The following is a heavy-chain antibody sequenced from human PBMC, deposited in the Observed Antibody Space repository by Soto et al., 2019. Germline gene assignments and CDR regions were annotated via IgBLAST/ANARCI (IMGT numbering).Heavy chain of an antibody. Sequence: PGGSLRLSCAASGFTFSSYSMNWVRQAPGKGLEWVSSISSSSSYIYYADSVKGRFTISRDNAKNSLYLQMNSLRAEDTAVYYCARDNRGLPAFDIWGQGTMVTVSS. V-gene: IGHV3-21*01. D-gene: IGHD5-12*01. J-gene: IGHJ3*02. CDR2: ISSSSSYI. CDR1: GFTFSSYS. CDR3: ARDNRGLPAFDI.